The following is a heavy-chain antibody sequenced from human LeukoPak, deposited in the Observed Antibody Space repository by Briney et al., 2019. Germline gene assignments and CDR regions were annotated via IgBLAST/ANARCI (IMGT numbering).Heavy chain of an antibody. CDR3: ARALAYYYDSSGSPRGY. V-gene: IGHV1-18*01. CDR2: ISAYNGNT. D-gene: IGHD3-22*01. CDR1: GGTFSSYA. J-gene: IGHJ4*02. Sequence: ASVKVSCKASGGTFSSYAISWVRQAPGQGLEWMGWISAYNGNTNYAQKLQGRVTMTTDTSTSTAYMELRSLRSDDTAVYYCARALAYYYDSSGSPRGYWGQGTLVTVSS.